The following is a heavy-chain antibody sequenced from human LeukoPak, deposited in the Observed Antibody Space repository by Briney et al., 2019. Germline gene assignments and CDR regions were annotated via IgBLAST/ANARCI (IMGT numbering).Heavy chain of an antibody. J-gene: IGHJ4*02. Sequence: ASETLSLTCTVSGGSISSSYWSWIRQPPGKGLEWIGSIYYSGSTYYNPSLKSRVTISVDTSKNQFSPKLSSVTAADTAVYYCARDVHYYFDYWGQGTLVTVSS. CDR1: GGSISSSY. D-gene: IGHD1-1*01. CDR2: IYYSGST. V-gene: IGHV4-39*07. CDR3: ARDVHYYFDY.